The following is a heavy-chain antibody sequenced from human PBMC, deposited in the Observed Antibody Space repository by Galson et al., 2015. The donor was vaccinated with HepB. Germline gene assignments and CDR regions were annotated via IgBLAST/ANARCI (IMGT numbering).Heavy chain of an antibody. CDR2: IYSGGST. D-gene: IGHD1-26*01. J-gene: IGHJ4*02. CDR3: AREDYSGSYYGY. CDR1: GFTVSSNY. V-gene: IGHV3-66*01. Sequence: SLRLSCAASGFTVSSNYISWDRQAPGKGLEWVSVIYSGGSTYYADSVKGRFTISRDNSKNTLYLQMNSLRAEDTAVYYCAREDYSGSYYGYWGQGTLVTVSS.